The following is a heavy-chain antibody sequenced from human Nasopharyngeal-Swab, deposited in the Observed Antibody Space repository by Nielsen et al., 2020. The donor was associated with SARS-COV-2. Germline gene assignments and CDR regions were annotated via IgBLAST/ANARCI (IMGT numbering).Heavy chain of an antibody. V-gene: IGHV3-23*01. CDR3: AKLYGDYEDFDY. Sequence: GGSLRPSWAASGFTFSSYAMNWVRQAPGKGLEWVSAISGSGGSTYYADSVKGRFTISRDNAKNSLYLQMNSLGAEDTALYYCAKLYGDYEDFDYWGQGTLVTVSS. J-gene: IGHJ4*02. CDR1: GFTFSSYA. D-gene: IGHD4-17*01. CDR2: ISGSGGST.